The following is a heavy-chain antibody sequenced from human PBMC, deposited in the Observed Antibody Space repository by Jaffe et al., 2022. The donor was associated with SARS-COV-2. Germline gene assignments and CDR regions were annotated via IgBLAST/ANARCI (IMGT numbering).Heavy chain of an antibody. D-gene: IGHD6-19*01. CDR1: GYTFTSYG. CDR3: AREVAVAGTPVDYYYYYGMDV. CDR2: ISAYNGNT. Sequence: QVQLVQSGAEVKKPGASVKVSCKASGYTFTSYGISWVRQAPGQGLEWMGWISAYNGNTNYAQKLQGRVTMTTDTSTSTAYMELRSLRSDDTAVYYCAREVAVAGTPVDYYYYYGMDVWGQGTTVTVSS. J-gene: IGHJ6*02. V-gene: IGHV1-18*01.